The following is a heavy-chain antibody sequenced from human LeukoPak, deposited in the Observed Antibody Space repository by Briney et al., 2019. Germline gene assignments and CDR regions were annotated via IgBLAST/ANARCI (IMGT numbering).Heavy chain of an antibody. CDR2: INPNSGGT. V-gene: IGHV1-2*04. D-gene: IGHD1-26*01. Sequence: ASVKASCKASGYTFTGYYMHWVRQAPGQGLEWMGWINPNSGGTNYAQKFQGWVTTTRDTSISTAYMELSRLRSDDTAVYYCARAPTQYPLVGATPFDYWGQGTLVTVSS. CDR1: GYTFTGYY. J-gene: IGHJ4*02. CDR3: ARAPTQYPLVGATPFDY.